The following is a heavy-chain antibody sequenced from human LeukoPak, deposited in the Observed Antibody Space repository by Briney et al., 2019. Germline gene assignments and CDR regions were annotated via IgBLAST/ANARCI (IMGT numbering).Heavy chain of an antibody. CDR3: ANSRAVYTAMVL. CDR2: INHSGST. J-gene: IGHJ4*02. D-gene: IGHD5-18*01. CDR1: GESFSGYY. Sequence: PSETLSLTCGVHGESFSGYYWSWIRQPPGKGLEWIGEINHSGSTNYNPSLKSRVTISVDTSKNQFSLKLSSVTAADTAVYYCANSRAVYTAMVLGGQGTLVTVSS. V-gene: IGHV4-34*01.